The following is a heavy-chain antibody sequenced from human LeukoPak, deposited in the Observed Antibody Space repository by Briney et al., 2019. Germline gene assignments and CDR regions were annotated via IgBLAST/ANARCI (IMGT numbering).Heavy chain of an antibody. Sequence: SETLSLTCTVSGGSISSSSYYWGWIRQPPGKGLEWIGEINHSGSTNYNPSLKSRVTISVDTSKNQFSLKLSSVTAADTAVYYCARRRGYYGSGSYYWFDPWGQGTLVTVSS. V-gene: IGHV4-39*07. CDR1: GGSISSSSYY. CDR3: ARRRGYYGSGSYYWFDP. D-gene: IGHD3-10*01. J-gene: IGHJ5*02. CDR2: INHSGST.